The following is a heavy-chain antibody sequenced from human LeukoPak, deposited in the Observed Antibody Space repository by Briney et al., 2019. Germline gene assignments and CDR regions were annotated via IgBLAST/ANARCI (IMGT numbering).Heavy chain of an antibody. CDR2: INPNSGGT. J-gene: IGHJ4*02. V-gene: IGHV1-2*02. CDR3: ARSERLLQPFDY. CDR1: GYTFTGYY. D-gene: IGHD3-3*01. Sequence: ASVKVSCKASGYTFTGYYMHWVRQAPGQGLEWMGWINPNSGGTNYAQKFQGRVTMTRDTSTSTAYMELSRLRSDDTAVYYCARSERLLQPFDYWGQGTLVTVSS.